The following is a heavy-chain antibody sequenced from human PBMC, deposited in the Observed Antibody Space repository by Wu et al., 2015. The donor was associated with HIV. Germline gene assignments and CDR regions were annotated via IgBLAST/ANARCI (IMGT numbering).Heavy chain of an antibody. CDR2: INPYSGGT. J-gene: IGHJ4*02. D-gene: IGHD2-2*01. V-gene: IGHV1-2*02. CDR1: GYTFTGYF. Sequence: QVQLVQSGAEVKKPGASVNVSCKASGYTFTGYFIHWVRQAPGQGLEWMGWINPYSGGTNYAQKFQGRVTMTRNTSISTAYMELRSLRSDDTAVYYCARDQTPAKLVPFDYWGQGTLVTVSS. CDR3: ARDQTPAKLVPFDY.